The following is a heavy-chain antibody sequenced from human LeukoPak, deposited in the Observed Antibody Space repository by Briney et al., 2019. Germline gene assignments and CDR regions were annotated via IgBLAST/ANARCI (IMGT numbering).Heavy chain of an antibody. CDR1: EFTFDNYA. J-gene: IGHJ6*02. D-gene: IGHD3-10*01. V-gene: IGHV3-23*01. Sequence: GGSLRLSCAASEFTFDNYAMSWVRQAPGKGLEWVSVISGSGYYSYYADSVKGRFTISRDNSKNTLYLQMNSLRAEDTAVYYCARDPLWFGISEGMDVWGQGTTVTVSS. CDR2: ISGSGYYS. CDR3: ARDPLWFGISEGMDV.